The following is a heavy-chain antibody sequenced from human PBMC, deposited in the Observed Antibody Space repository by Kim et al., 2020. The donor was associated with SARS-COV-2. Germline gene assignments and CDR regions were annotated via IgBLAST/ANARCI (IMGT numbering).Heavy chain of an antibody. CDR2: IYYSGST. CDR1: GGSISSSSYY. CDR3: ARHSLRPYYYDSSGPFDY. Sequence: SETLSLTCTVSGGSISSSSYYWGWIRQPPGKGLEWIGSIYYSGSTYYNPSLKSRVTISVDTSKNQFSLKLSSVTAADTAVYYCARHSLRPYYYDSSGPFDYWGQGTLVTVSS. V-gene: IGHV4-39*01. J-gene: IGHJ4*02. D-gene: IGHD3-22*01.